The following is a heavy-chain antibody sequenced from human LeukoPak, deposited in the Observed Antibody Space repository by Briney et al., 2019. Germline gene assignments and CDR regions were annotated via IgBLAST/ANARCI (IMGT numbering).Heavy chain of an antibody. V-gene: IGHV3-13*01. CDR1: GFTFSSYD. CDR3: ARAAWMGWFGNYYYGMDV. CDR2: IGTAGDT. D-gene: IGHD3-10*01. J-gene: IGHJ6*02. Sequence: GGSLRLSCAASGFTFSSYDMHWVRQATGKGLEWVSAIGTAGDTYYPGSVKGRFTISRENAKNSLYLQMNSLRAEDTAVYQCARAAWMGWFGNYYYGMDVWGQGTTVTVSS.